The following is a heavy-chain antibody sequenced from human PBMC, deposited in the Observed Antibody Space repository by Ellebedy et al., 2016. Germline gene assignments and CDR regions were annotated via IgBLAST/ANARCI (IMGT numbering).Heavy chain of an antibody. CDR3: ARETRDRVGTSEAFYDP. Sequence: ASVKVSXKASGYSFMNHDISWVRQAPGQGLEWIGVTNNRNHAQKFQGRVSMTADTSTTTAYMELRSLTFDDTAAYYCARETRDRVGTSEAFYDPWGQGTLVTVS. D-gene: IGHD4-23*01. J-gene: IGHJ5*02. CDR2: TNNR. V-gene: IGHV1-18*01. CDR1: GYSFMNHD.